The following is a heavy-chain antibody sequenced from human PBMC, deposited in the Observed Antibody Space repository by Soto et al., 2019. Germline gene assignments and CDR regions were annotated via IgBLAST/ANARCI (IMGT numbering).Heavy chain of an antibody. V-gene: IGHV3-23*01. CDR1: GFSFSTYG. CDR2: VSGGSGTT. J-gene: IGHJ4*02. CDR3: AKWNGYGDH. D-gene: IGHD1-1*01. Sequence: EVQLLESGGGLVQPGGSLRLSCAVSGFSFSTYGVTWVRQAPGKGLEWVSGVSGGSGTTHYADSVKGRFTITGDTSKNTVYLQMNSLRFEDTAVYYGAKWNGYGDHWGQGPLVTASS.